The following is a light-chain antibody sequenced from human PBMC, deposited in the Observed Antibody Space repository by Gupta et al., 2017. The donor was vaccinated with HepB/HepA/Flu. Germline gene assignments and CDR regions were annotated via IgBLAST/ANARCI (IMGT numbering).Light chain of an antibody. Sequence: EVVLTQPPGTLSLSPGARATLSCRASRSVSSAFLGWYQQKPGQAPRLLIFGASNRATGIPDRFSGSGSGTDFTLTISGLEPEDFAVYYCHQYGISPGTFGRGTKVEIK. CDR2: GAS. CDR3: HQYGISPGT. V-gene: IGKV3-20*01. CDR1: RSVSSAF. J-gene: IGKJ1*01.